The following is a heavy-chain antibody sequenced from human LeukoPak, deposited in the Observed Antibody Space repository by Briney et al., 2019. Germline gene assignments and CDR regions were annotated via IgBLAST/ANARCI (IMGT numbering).Heavy chain of an antibody. CDR1: GGTFSSYA. CDR3: ARRSCGGDCYNELYFDY. Sequence: SVKVSCKSSGGTFSSYAISWVRQAPGQGLEWMGGIIPIFGTANYAQKFQGRVTITADESTSTAYMELSSLRSEDTAVYYCARRSCGGDCYNELYFDYWGQGTLVTVSS. D-gene: IGHD2-21*01. CDR2: IIPIFGTA. V-gene: IGHV1-69*01. J-gene: IGHJ4*02.